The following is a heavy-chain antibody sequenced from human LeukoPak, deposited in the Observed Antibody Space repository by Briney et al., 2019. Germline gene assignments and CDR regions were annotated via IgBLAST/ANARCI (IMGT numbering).Heavy chain of an antibody. CDR1: GFTFSSYA. D-gene: IGHD3-22*01. V-gene: IGHV3-23*01. J-gene: IGHJ4*02. Sequence: GGSLRLSCAASGFTFSSYAMSWVRQAPGKGLEWVSTISGSGVNRDYADSVKGRFIISRDNSKNTPYLQMHSLRAEDTAVYYCAKGISPMISLLYFDYWGQGTLVTVSS. CDR3: AKGISPMISLLYFDY. CDR2: ISGSGVNR.